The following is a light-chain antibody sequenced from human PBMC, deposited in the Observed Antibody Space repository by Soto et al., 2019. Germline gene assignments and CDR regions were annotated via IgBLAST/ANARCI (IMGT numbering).Light chain of an antibody. CDR1: QSVSSN. J-gene: IGKJ2*01. Sequence: EIVMTQSPATLSVSPGERATLSCRASQSVSSNLAWYQQKPVQAPRLLIYGASTRATGIPARFSGSGSGTEFTLSISSLQSEDFSVYYCQQYNNWPLYTFDQGTNLEIK. CDR3: QQYNNWPLYT. CDR2: GAS. V-gene: IGKV3-15*01.